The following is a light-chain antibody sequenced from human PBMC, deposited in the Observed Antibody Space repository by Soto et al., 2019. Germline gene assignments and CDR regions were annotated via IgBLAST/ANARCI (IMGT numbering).Light chain of an antibody. CDR2: WAS. V-gene: IGKV4-1*01. J-gene: IGKJ5*01. Sequence: DIVMTQSPDSLAVSLGERATINCRSNQSLLYSSNNKNYLAWYQQKPGQPPKLLIYWASTRESGVPDRFSGSGSGTDFTLTISSLQPEDFATYYCQHADSFPLITFGQGTRLEIK. CDR1: QSLLYSSNNKNY. CDR3: QHADSFPLIT.